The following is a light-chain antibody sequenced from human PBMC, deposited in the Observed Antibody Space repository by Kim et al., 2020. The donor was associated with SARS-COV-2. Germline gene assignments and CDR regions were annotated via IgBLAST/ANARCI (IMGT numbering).Light chain of an antibody. CDR3: QQSYSTPYT. CDR1: QTINKY. V-gene: IGKV1-39*01. CDR2: AAS. J-gene: IGKJ2*01. Sequence: DIQMTQSPSSLSASVGDTVTITCRASQTINKYLNWYQQKPGKAPKFLIYAASSLQSAVPSRFSGRGSGTDFTLTISSLQPEDFATYYSQQSYSTPYTFGQGTKVEIK.